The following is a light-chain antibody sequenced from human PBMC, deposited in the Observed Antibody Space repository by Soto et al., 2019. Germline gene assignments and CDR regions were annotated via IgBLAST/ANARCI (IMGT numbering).Light chain of an antibody. V-gene: IGKV2-24*01. J-gene: IGKJ5*01. CDR3: QQYGTPRSVT. Sequence: EIVMTQTPLSSPVTLGQPATISFRSSQSLGHSDGNTYLSCLQQRPGQPPRLLIYKVSNRCSAVPHRFSGSGFGTDFTLTISKVEPEDFAVYYCQQYGTPRSVTFGQGTRLEIK. CDR1: QSLGHSDGNTY. CDR2: KVS.